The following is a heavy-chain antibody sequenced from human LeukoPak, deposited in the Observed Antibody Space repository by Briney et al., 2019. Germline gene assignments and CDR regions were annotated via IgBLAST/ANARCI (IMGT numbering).Heavy chain of an antibody. Sequence: ASVKVSCKASGYTFTTYYIHWVRQAPGQGLEWMGIINPSGGTTSYAQKFQGRVTMTRDTSTSTVYMEVNSLRSDDTAVYYCARDQGGDFWSVSAFDIWGQGTMVTVSS. J-gene: IGHJ3*02. V-gene: IGHV1-46*01. D-gene: IGHD3-3*01. CDR3: ARDQGGDFWSVSAFDI. CDR1: GYTFTTYY. CDR2: INPSGGTT.